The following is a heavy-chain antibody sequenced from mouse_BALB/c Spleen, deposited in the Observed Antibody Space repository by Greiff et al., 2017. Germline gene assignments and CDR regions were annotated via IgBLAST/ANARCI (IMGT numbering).Heavy chain of an antibody. CDR2: ISYSGST. J-gene: IGHJ4*01. CDR1: GHSITSDYA. V-gene: IGHV3-2*02. CDR3: AREGDY. Sequence: EVPLQQWGPGLVNPSQSLSLPCTVTGHSITSDYAWNWIRQFPGNKLEWMGYISYSGSTSYNPSLKSRISITRDTSKNQFFLQLNSVTTEDTATYYCAREGDYWGQGTSVTVSS.